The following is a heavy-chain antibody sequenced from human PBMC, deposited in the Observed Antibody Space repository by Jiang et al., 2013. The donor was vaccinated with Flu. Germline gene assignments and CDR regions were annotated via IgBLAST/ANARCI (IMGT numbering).Heavy chain of an antibody. CDR1: GGSFSSYY. D-gene: IGHD3-3*01. J-gene: IGHJ5*02. V-gene: IGHV4-59*01. CDR3: AGDWSAQVFFGVGYSHKWFDP. Sequence: GSGLVKPSETLSLTCTVSGGSFSSYYWSWIRQPPGKGLEWIGYINYSGSTNYNPSLKSRVTMSVDTSKNQFSLNLSSVTAADTAVYYCAGDWSAQVFFGVGYSHKWFDPGARDPGPPSP. CDR2: INYSGST.